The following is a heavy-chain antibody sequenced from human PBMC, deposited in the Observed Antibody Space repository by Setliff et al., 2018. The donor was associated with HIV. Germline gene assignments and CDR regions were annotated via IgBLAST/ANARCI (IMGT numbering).Heavy chain of an antibody. D-gene: IGHD1-26*01. J-gene: IGHJ4*02. Sequence: GASVKVSCKASGGTFSSYAISWVRQAPGQGLEWMGGIIPILGIANYAQKFQGRVTITADKSTSTAYMELSSLRSEDTAVYYCARDRVGATPLDYWGQGTLVTVSS. CDR3: ARDRVGATPLDY. CDR2: IIPILGIA. CDR1: GGTFSSYA. V-gene: IGHV1-69*10.